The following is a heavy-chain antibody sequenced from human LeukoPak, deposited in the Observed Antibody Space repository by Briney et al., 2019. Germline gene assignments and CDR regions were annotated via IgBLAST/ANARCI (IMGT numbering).Heavy chain of an antibody. CDR1: GFTFSSYA. CDR3: ARDSGEQWLESDFDY. Sequence: GGSLRLSCAASGFTFSSYAMSWVRQAPGKGLEWVSAISSSSSTIYYADSVKGRFTISRDNAKNSLYLQMNSLRAEDTAVYYCARDSGEQWLESDFDYWSQGTLVTVSS. V-gene: IGHV3-48*01. J-gene: IGHJ4*02. D-gene: IGHD6-19*01. CDR2: ISSSSSTI.